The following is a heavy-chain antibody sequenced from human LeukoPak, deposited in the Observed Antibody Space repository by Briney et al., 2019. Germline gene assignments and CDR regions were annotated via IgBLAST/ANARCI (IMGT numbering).Heavy chain of an antibody. Sequence: PSETLSLTCAVSGGSFRGYYWSWIRQPPGKGLEWIGEINHSGSTNYNPSPKSRVTISLDTSMKKFSLKLNSVTAADTAVYYCASTERCSTTCPLDYWGQGTLVTVSS. CDR3: ASTERCSTTCPLDY. D-gene: IGHD2-2*01. CDR2: INHSGST. V-gene: IGHV4-34*01. J-gene: IGHJ4*02. CDR1: GGSFRGYY.